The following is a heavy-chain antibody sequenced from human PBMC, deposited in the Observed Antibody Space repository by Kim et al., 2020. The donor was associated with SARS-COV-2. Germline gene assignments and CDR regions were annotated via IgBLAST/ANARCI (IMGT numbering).Heavy chain of an antibody. V-gene: IGHV3-49*02. D-gene: IGHD2-15*01. CDR3: TRTPGGNFDY. J-gene: IGHJ4*02. CDR2: TT. Sequence: TTESAASVKGRFTISRDESKSIAYLQMNSLKTEDTAVYYCTRTPGGNFDYWGQGTLVTVSS.